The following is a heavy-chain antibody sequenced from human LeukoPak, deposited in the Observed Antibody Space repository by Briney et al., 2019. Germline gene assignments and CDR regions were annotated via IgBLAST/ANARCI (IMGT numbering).Heavy chain of an antibody. CDR1: GFTVSGNY. CDR3: ARDYGSGYYYGMDV. J-gene: IGHJ6*02. CDR2: IYSGGST. Sequence: GGSLRLSCAASGFTVSGNYMSWVRQAPGKGLEWVSVIYSGGSTYYADSVKGRFTISRDNSKNTLYLQMNSLRAEDTAVYYCARDYGSGYYYGMDVWGQGTTVTVSS. D-gene: IGHD3-10*01. V-gene: IGHV3-53*01.